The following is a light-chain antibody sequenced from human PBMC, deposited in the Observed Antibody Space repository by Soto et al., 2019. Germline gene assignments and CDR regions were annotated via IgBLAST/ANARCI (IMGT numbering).Light chain of an antibody. CDR3: QPRRNWPLT. J-gene: IGKJ4*01. CDR2: DVY. V-gene: IGKV3-11*01. Sequence: EIVLTQSPVTLSLSPGERATLSCRASQNVDSYLTWYQQKPGQAPRLLIFDVYNRATGIPARFSGSGSGTDFILTISSLDPDDFAIYYCQPRRNWPLTFGGGTRVEMK. CDR1: QNVDSY.